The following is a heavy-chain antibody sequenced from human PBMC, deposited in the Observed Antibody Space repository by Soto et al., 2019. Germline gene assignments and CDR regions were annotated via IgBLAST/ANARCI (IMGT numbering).Heavy chain of an antibody. Sequence: GESMKISCKDAGYRFTSSWIGWVRQMPGKGLEWMGIIYPGDSDTIYSPSFQGQVTISADKSISTAYLQWSSLKASDSAIYYCARHGGTGSPYNWFDPWGQGTLVTVSS. J-gene: IGHJ5*02. D-gene: IGHD3-16*01. V-gene: IGHV5-51*01. CDR1: GYRFTSSW. CDR2: IYPGDSDT. CDR3: ARHGGTGSPYNWFDP.